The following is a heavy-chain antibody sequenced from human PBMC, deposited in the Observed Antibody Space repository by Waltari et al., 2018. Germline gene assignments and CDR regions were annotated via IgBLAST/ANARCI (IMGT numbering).Heavy chain of an antibody. CDR2: IYSGGST. Sequence: EVQLVESGGGLIQPGGSLRLSCAASGFTVSSNYMSWVRQAPGKGLEWVSVIYSGGSTDYADSVKGRCTISRDNSKNTLYLQMNSLRAEDTAVYYCARAPSSSYDFWSGYYLGYFDYWGQGTLVTVSS. D-gene: IGHD3-3*01. V-gene: IGHV3-53*01. CDR3: ARAPSSSYDFWSGYYLGYFDY. J-gene: IGHJ4*02. CDR1: GFTVSSNY.